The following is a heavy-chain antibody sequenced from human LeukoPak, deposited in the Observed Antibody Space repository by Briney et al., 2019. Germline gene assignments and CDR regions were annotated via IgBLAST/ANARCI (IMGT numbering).Heavy chain of an antibody. D-gene: IGHD6-19*01. V-gene: IGHV3-48*03. Sequence: PGGSLRLSCAASGFTFSSYEMNWVRQAPGKGLEWVSYISSSGSTIYYADSVKGRSTISRDNAKNSLYLQMNSLRAEDTAVYYCARVTSGWALDYWGQGTLVTVSS. CDR2: ISSSGSTI. CDR3: ARVTSGWALDY. J-gene: IGHJ4*02. CDR1: GFTFSSYE.